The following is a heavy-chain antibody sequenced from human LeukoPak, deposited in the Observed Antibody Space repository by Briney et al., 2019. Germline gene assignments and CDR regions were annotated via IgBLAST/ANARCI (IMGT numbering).Heavy chain of an antibody. CDR2: ISYDGSNK. Sequence: GGSLRLSCAASGFTVSSNYMSWVRQAPGKGLEWVAVISYDGSNKYYADSVKGRFTISRDNSKNTLYLQMNSLRAEDTAVYYCARDLYIFAPPYFMDVWGKGTTVTVSS. J-gene: IGHJ6*03. V-gene: IGHV3-30-3*01. CDR1: GFTVSSNY. CDR3: ARDLYIFAPPYFMDV. D-gene: IGHD3-3*02.